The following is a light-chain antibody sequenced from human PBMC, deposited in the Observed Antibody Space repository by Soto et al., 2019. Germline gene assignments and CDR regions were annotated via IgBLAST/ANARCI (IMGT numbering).Light chain of an antibody. CDR3: QQYHNWPPIT. CDR2: KAS. J-gene: IGKJ5*01. V-gene: IGKV1-5*03. Sequence: DIQMTQSPSTLSGSVGDRVTITCRASQTISSWLAWYQQKPGKAPKLLIYKASTLKSGVPSRFSGSGSGTEFTLTISSLQSEDFAVYYCQQYHNWPPITFGQGTRREIK. CDR1: QTISSW.